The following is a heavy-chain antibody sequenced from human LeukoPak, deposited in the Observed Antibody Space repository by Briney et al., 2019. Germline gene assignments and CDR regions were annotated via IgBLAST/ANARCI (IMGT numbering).Heavy chain of an antibody. J-gene: IGHJ4*02. CDR2: ILYDGSAR. D-gene: IGHD2-8*02. CDR1: GFTFSDYG. Sequence: GGSLRLSCAVSGFTFSDYGMHWVRQAPGKGLEWVTKILYDGSARYYAASVQGRFTISRDNSRNTLYLEVSSLRPEDTAVYYCVRPPVETGDYYGYWGQGTQVTVSS. V-gene: IGHV3-30*03. CDR3: VRPPVETGDYYGY.